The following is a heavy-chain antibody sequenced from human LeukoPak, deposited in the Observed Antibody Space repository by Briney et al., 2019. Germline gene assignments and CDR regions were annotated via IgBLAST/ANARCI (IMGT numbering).Heavy chain of an antibody. Sequence: PSETLSLTCTVSGGSISSYYWSWIRQPPGKGLEWIGYIYYSGSTNYNPSLKSRVTISVDTSKNQFSLKLSSVTAADTAVYYCASSHGSGSYGSYYFDYWGQGTLVTVSS. CDR2: IYYSGST. CDR1: GGSISSYY. CDR3: ASSHGSGSYGSYYFDY. V-gene: IGHV4-59*01. J-gene: IGHJ4*02. D-gene: IGHD3-10*01.